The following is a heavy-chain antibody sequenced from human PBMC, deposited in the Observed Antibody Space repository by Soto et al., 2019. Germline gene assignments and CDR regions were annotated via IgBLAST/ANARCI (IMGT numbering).Heavy chain of an antibody. CDR2: IKSKTDGGTT. J-gene: IGHJ4*02. CDR1: GFPFNNAW. V-gene: IGHV3-15*07. CDR3: TTDRTPYYYDRRGYYYFDF. D-gene: IGHD3-22*01. Sequence: GGSLRLSCATSGFPFNNAWMNWVRQAPGKGLEWVGHIKSKTDGGTTDYAAPVKGRFTISRDDSKNTVYLQMNSLKTEDTAVYYCTTDRTPYYYDRRGYYYFDFWGQGTLVTVSS.